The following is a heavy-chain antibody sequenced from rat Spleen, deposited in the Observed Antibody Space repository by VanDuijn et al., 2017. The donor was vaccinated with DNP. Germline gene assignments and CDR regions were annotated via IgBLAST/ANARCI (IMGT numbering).Heavy chain of an antibody. J-gene: IGHJ2*01. V-gene: IGHV5-31*01. CDR1: GFIFSNYW. CDR2: ISNTGGST. D-gene: IGHD1-3*01. Sequence: EVQLVESGGGPVQAGRSLKLSCVASGFIFSNYWMTWIRQAPGKGLERVASISNTGGSTYYRDSVQGRFTVSRDNAKSTLYLQVDSLRSEDTATYYCTTVGYGFNFDYWGQGVMVTVSS. CDR3: TTVGYGFNFDY.